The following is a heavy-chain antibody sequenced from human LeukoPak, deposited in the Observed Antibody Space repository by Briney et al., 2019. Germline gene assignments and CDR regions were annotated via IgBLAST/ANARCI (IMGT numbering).Heavy chain of an antibody. CDR3: AKNLAGGPAEYYYGMDV. CDR2: ISYDGSNK. Sequence: GRSLRLSCAASGFTFSSYGMHWVRQAPGKGLEWVAVISYDGSNKYYADSVKGRFSISRDNSKNTLYLQMNSLRAEDTAVYYCAKNLAGGPAEYYYGMDVWGQGTLVTVSS. CDR1: GFTFSSYG. J-gene: IGHJ6*02. V-gene: IGHV3-30*18.